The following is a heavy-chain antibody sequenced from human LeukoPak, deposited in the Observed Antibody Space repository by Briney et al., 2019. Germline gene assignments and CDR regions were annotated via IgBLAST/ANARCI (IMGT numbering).Heavy chain of an antibody. Sequence: GGSLRLSCAASGFTFSNYAMNWVRQVPGKGLEWVAGIPAITDAKFSADSVKGRFTISRDNSENKLFLEMNSLGGVDTAVYYCARGSSAGSHNEPEYWGQGTLVTVSS. D-gene: IGHD3-10*01. CDR3: ARGSSAGSHNEPEY. J-gene: IGHJ4*02. V-gene: IGHV3-23*01. CDR1: GFTFSNYA. CDR2: IPAITDAK.